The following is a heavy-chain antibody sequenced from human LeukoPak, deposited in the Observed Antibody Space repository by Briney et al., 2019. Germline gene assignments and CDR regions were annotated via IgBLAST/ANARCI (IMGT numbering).Heavy chain of an antibody. CDR3: AREFSIAARRGY. CDR2: ISYDGSNK. CDR1: GFTFSSCA. Sequence: GGSLRLSCAASGFTFSSCAMHWVRQAPGKGLEWVAVISYDGSNKYYADSVKGRFTISRDNSKNTLYLQMNSLRAEDTAVYYCAREFSIAARRGYWGQGTLVTVSS. J-gene: IGHJ4*02. D-gene: IGHD6-6*01. V-gene: IGHV3-30-3*01.